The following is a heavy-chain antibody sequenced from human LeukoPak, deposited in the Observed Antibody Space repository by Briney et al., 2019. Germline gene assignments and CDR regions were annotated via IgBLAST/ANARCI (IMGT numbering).Heavy chain of an antibody. Sequence: SETLSLTCTVSGGSISSYYWSWIRQPPGKGLEWIGRIYTSGSTNYNPSLKSRVTMSVDTSKNQFSLTLSSVTAADTAVYYCARYSSSSVGAFDIWGQGTMVTVSS. CDR1: GGSISSYY. CDR2: IYTSGST. CDR3: ARYSSSSVGAFDI. V-gene: IGHV4-4*07. J-gene: IGHJ3*02. D-gene: IGHD6-6*01.